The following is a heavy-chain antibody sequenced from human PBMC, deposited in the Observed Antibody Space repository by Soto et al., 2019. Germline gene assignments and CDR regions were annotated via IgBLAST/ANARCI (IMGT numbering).Heavy chain of an antibody. V-gene: IGHV3-23*01. CDR1: GFTFSSYA. D-gene: IGHD6-6*01. CDR2: ISGSGGST. J-gene: IGHJ1*01. CDR3: AKISYSSSFPAEYFQH. Sequence: GGSLRLSCAASGFTFSSYAMSWVRQAPGKGLEWVSAISGSGGSTYYADSVKGRFTISRDNSKNTLYLQMNSLRAEDTAVYYCAKISYSSSFPAEYFQHWGQGTLVTVSS.